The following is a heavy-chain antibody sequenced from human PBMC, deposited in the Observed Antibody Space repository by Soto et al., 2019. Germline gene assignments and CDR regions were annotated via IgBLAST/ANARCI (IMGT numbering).Heavy chain of an antibody. V-gene: IGHV3-21*01. J-gene: IGHJ4*02. CDR1: GFIFSTYT. CDR3: ARLHCSGGSCYYSFDY. CDR2: ITSSGSYV. D-gene: IGHD2-15*01. Sequence: LRLSCAASGFIFSTYTMNWVRQAPGKGLEWVSSITSSGSYVYYADSMKGRFTISRDNAKNSVYLQVNSLRAEDTAVYHYARLHCSGGSCYYSFDYWGQGTLVTVSS.